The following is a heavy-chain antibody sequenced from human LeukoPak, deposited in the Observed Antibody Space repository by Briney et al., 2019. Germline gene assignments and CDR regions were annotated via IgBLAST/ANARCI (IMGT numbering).Heavy chain of an antibody. V-gene: IGHV3-23*01. J-gene: IGHJ4*02. CDR2: ITDDGYNT. D-gene: IGHD4-11*01. CDR3: AKDFSFEATVTAVDY. CDR1: GFTFSAFA. Sequence: GGSLRLSCAASGFTFSAFAMTWVRQAPGKGLEWVSTITDDGYNTYSADSVEGRITFSRDNSKNTLSLQLRSLRAEDTAVYYCAKDFSFEATVTAVDYWGQGTLVTVSS.